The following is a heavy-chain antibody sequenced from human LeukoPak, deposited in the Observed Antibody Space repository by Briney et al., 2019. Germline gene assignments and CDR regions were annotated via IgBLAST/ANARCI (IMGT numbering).Heavy chain of an antibody. J-gene: IGHJ4*02. CDR1: GFTFSSYS. V-gene: IGHV3-21*01. D-gene: IGHD2-15*01. Sequence: PGGSLRLSCAASGFTFSSYSMNWVRQAPGKGLEWVSSISSGSSYIYYADSVRGRFTISRDNAKNSLYLQMNSLGAEDTAVYYCARDHCSGGSCYPGGWLVWGQGTLVTVSS. CDR2: ISSGSSYI. CDR3: ARDHCSGGSCYPGGWLV.